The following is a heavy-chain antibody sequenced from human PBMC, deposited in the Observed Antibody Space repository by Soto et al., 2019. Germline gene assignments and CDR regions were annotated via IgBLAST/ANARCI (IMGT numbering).Heavy chain of an antibody. V-gene: IGHV1-18*01. J-gene: IGHJ3*02. Sequence: ASVKVSCKASGYTFTSYGISWVRQAPGQGLEWMGWISAYNGNTNYAQKLQGRVTMTTDTSTSTAYMELRSLRSDDTAVYYCAGTLSGYSHDAFAIWGQGTMVTVSS. D-gene: IGHD3-3*01. CDR3: AGTLSGYSHDAFAI. CDR2: ISAYNGNT. CDR1: GYTFTSYG.